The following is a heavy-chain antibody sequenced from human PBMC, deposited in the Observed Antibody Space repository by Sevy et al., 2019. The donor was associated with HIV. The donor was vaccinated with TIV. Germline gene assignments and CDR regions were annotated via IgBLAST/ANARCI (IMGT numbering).Heavy chain of an antibody. CDR2: MYYSGST. D-gene: IGHD1-26*01. CDR3: ARYSGSYGGLFDY. CDR1: GASSSSHY. J-gene: IGHJ4*02. V-gene: IGHV4-59*11. Sequence: SETLSLTCTVSGASSSSHYWSWIRQPPGKGLEWIGYMYYSGSTPHNPSLKGRVTISRDTSKNQLSLKLRSVTAADTAVYFCARYSGSYGGLFDYWGQGTLVTVSS.